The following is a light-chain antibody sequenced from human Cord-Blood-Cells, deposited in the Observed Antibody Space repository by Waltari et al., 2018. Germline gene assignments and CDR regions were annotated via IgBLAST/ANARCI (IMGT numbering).Light chain of an antibody. J-gene: IGKJ1*01. Sequence: DIQMTQFPSTLSASVGDRVHITGRASQRISSWLAWYQQKQGKAPKLLIYDASSLESGVPSRFSRSGSGTEFTLTISSLQPDDFATYYCQQYNSYSWTFGQGTKVEIK. CDR3: QQYNSYSWT. V-gene: IGKV1-5*01. CDR2: DAS. CDR1: QRISSW.